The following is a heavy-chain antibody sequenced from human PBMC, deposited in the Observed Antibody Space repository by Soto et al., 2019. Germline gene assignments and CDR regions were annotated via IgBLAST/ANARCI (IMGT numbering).Heavy chain of an antibody. D-gene: IGHD3-9*01. CDR1: AFTFSSYS. V-gene: IGHV3-66*04. CDR3: ACHPHVDWRRPLDY. J-gene: IGHJ4*02. Sequence: GRSLRLSCAASAFTFSSYSMNWVRQAPGEGLEWVSVIYSGGSTYYADSVKGRFTISRDNSKNTLDLQMNSLSGADTAVYYSACHPHVDWRRPLDYWGQGTLVTVSS. CDR2: IYSGGST.